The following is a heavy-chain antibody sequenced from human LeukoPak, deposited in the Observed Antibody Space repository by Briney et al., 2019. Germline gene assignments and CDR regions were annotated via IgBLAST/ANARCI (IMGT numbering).Heavy chain of an antibody. Sequence: ASVKVSCKASGYTFTGYYMHWVRQAPGQGLEWMGWINPNSGGTNYAQKVQGRVTMTRDTSISTAYMELSRLRSDDTAVYYCARVTAIWFGESPNNWFDPWGQGTLVTVSS. CDR1: GYTFTGYY. J-gene: IGHJ5*02. D-gene: IGHD3-10*01. V-gene: IGHV1-2*02. CDR3: ARVTAIWFGESPNNWFDP. CDR2: INPNSGGT.